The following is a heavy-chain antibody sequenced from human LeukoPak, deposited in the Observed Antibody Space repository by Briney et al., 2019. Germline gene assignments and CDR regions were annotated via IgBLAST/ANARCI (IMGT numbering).Heavy chain of an antibody. J-gene: IGHJ3*02. Sequence: ASVKVSCKASGYTFTDYYMHWVRQAPGQGLEWMGWINPNSGGTNYAQDFQGRVTMTRDTSISTAYMELSRLRSDDTAVYFCARVTGLDSFYIWGQGTMLTLSS. V-gene: IGHV1-2*02. CDR2: INPNSGGT. CDR1: GYTFTDYY. D-gene: IGHD3-16*01. CDR3: ARVTGLDSFYI.